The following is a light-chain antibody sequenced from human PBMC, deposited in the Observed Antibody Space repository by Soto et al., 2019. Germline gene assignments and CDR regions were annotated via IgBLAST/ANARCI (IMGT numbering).Light chain of an antibody. CDR1: QSISSW. J-gene: IGKJ2*01. Sequence: DIQMTQSPSTLSASVGDRVTITCRASQSISSWLAWYQQKPGKAPKLLIYDASSLESGAPSRFSGSGSWTEFTLTISSLQPDDFATYYCQQYNSYSMYTFGQGTKLEIK. CDR3: QQYNSYSMYT. CDR2: DAS. V-gene: IGKV1-5*01.